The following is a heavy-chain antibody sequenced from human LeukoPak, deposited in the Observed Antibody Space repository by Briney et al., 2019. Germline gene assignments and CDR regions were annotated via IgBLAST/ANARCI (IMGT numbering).Heavy chain of an antibody. CDR2: ISAYNGNT. CDR3: ARGCRSYYGSGSCLSY. J-gene: IGHJ4*02. CDR1: GYTFTSYG. V-gene: IGHV1-18*01. D-gene: IGHD3-10*01. Sequence: ASVKVSCKASGYTFTSYGISWVRQAPGQGLEWMGWISAYNGNTNYAQKLQGGVTMTTDTSTSTAYMELRSLRSDDTAVYYCARGCRSYYGSGSCLSYWGQGTLVTVSS.